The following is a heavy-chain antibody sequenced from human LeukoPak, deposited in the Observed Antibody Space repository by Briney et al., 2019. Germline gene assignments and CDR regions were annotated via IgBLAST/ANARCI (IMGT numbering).Heavy chain of an antibody. CDR1: GFTFTSSA. D-gene: IGHD5-12*01. V-gene: IGHV3-23*01. Sequence: GGSLSLSCGASGFTFTSSAMSWVRQAPGKGLEWVSGIRGIGGTTYYADSVKGRFTISRDKSKNTLYLQMNTLRVDDTAVYFCAKGDIVATSLFDHWGQGTPVTVSS. CDR3: AKGDIVATSLFDH. CDR2: IRGIGGTT. J-gene: IGHJ4*02.